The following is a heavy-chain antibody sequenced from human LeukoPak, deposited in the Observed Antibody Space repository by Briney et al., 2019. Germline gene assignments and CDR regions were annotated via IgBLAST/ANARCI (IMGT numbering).Heavy chain of an antibody. CDR2: IYYSGST. V-gene: IGHV4-59*01. D-gene: IGHD3-16*02. J-gene: IGHJ4*02. Sequence: SETLFLTCTDSGGSISSYYWSWIRQPPGKGLEWIGYIYYSGSTNYNPSLKSRVTISVDTSKNQFSLKLSSVTAADTAVYYCARVSVTVIDYWGQGTLVTVSS. CDR1: GGSISSYY. CDR3: ARVSVTVIDY.